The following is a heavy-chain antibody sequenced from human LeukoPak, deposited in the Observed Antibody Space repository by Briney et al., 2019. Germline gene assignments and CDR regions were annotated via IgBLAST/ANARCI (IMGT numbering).Heavy chain of an antibody. J-gene: IGHJ6*03. CDR2: ISYDGSNK. Sequence: GGSLRLSCAASGFTFSSYAMHWVRQAPGKGLEWVAVISYDGSNKYYADSVKGRFTISRDNSKNTLYLQMNSLRAEDTAVYYCARDVMVYASSYYYYMDVWGKGTTVTVSS. D-gene: IGHD2-8*01. CDR3: ARDVMVYASSYYYYMDV. CDR1: GFTFSSYA. V-gene: IGHV3-30-3*01.